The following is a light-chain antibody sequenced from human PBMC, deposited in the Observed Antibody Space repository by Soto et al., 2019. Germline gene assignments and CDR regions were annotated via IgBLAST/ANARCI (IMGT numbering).Light chain of an antibody. J-gene: IGKJ1*01. CDR2: GAS. Sequence: EIVMTQSPATLSVSPGERATLSCRASQSVRSNLAWYQQKPGQAPRLLIHGASTRATGIPARFSGSGSGTEFTHTISSLQSEDFAVYYCQQYNDWPPWTFGQGTKVDIK. CDR3: QQYNDWPPWT. V-gene: IGKV3D-15*01. CDR1: QSVRSN.